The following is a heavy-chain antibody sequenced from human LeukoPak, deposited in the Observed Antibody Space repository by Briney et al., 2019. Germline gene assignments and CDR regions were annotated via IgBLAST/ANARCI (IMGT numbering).Heavy chain of an antibody. CDR1: GGSISSYY. V-gene: IGHV4-39*01. Sequence: PSETLSLTCTVSGGSISSYYWGWIRQPPGKGLEWIGSIYYSGSTYYNPSLKSRVTISVDTSKNQFSLKLSSVTAADTAVYYCASPAMAFIDQGRYNYYYYMDVWGKGTTVTVSS. D-gene: IGHD5-18*01. CDR2: IYYSGST. J-gene: IGHJ6*03. CDR3: ASPAMAFIDQGRYNYYYYMDV.